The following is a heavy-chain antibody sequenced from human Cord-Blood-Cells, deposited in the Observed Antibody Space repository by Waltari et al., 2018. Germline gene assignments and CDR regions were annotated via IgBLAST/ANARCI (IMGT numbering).Heavy chain of an antibody. CDR1: GGSISSSSYY. V-gene: IGHV4-39*01. CDR2: IYYSGST. Sequence: QLQLQESGPGLVKPSETLSLTCPVYGGSISSSSYYWGWIRQPPGKGLEWIGSIYYSGSTYYNPSLKSRVTISVDTSKNQFSLKLSSVTAADTAVYYCASAVRGGYDYWGQGTLVTVSS. D-gene: IGHD3-10*01. CDR3: ASAVRGGYDY. J-gene: IGHJ4*02.